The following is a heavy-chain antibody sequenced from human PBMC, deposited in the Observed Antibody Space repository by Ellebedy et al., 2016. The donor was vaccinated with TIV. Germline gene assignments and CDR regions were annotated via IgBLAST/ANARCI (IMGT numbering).Heavy chain of an antibody. CDR3: ARRTTSMAAYYFDC. CDR1: GITFRSYW. Sequence: GGSLRLSXAAFGITFRSYWMHWVRQAPGKGLEWVSRIDSDGSSTSYADSVKGRVTISRDNSKNTLSLQMNSLRAEDTAVYYCARRTTSMAAYYFDCWGQGALVTVSS. CDR2: IDSDGSST. V-gene: IGHV3-74*01. J-gene: IGHJ4*02. D-gene: IGHD5-18*01.